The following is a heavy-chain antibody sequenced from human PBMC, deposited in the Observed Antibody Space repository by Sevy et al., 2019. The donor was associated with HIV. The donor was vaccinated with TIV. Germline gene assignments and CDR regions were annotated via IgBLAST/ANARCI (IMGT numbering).Heavy chain of an antibody. D-gene: IGHD6-19*01. CDR3: ARDPTAVAASPPDY. J-gene: IGHJ4*02. V-gene: IGHV3-33*01. Sequence: GGSLRLSCAASGFTFSSYAMHWVRQAPGKGLEWVAVIWYDGSNKYYADSVKGRFTISRDNSKNTLYLQMNSLRAEDTAVYYCARDPTAVAASPPDYWGQGTLVTVSS. CDR1: GFTFSSYA. CDR2: IWYDGSNK.